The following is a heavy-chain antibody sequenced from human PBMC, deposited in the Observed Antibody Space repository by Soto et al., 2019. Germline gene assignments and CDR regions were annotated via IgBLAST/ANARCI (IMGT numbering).Heavy chain of an antibody. J-gene: IGHJ6*02. CDR3: ARICIPAAGYYYYGMDV. CDR2: IDWDDDK. CDR1: GFSLSTSGIC. V-gene: IGHV2-70*11. Sequence: SGPTLVNPTQTLTLTCTFSGFSLSTSGICVSWIRQPPGKALEWLARIDWDDDKYYNTSLRTRLTISKDTSKNQVVLTMTNMDPVDTATYYCARICIPAAGYYYYGMDVWGQGTTVTVSS. D-gene: IGHD6-25*01.